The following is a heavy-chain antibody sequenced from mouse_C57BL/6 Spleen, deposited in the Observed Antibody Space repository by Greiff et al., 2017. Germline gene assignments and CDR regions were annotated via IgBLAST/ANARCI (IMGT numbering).Heavy chain of an antibody. J-gene: IGHJ2*01. CDR3: ASAFYSNYPLDY. CDR2: INPSNGGT. CDR1: GYTFTSYW. V-gene: IGHV1-53*01. D-gene: IGHD2-5*01. Sequence: QVQLKQPGTELVKPGASVKLSCKASGYTFTSYWMHWVKQRPGQGLEWIGNINPSNGGTNYNEKFKSKATLTVDKSSSTAYMQLSSLTSEDSAVYYCASAFYSNYPLDYWGQGTTLTVSS.